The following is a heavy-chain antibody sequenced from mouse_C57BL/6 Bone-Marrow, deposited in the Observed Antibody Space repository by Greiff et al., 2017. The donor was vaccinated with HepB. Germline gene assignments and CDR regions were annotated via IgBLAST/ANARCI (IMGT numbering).Heavy chain of an antibody. CDR2: IWSGGST. J-gene: IGHJ1*03. CDR3: ARNRDYYGSSPWYFDV. V-gene: IGHV2-2*01. CDR1: GFSLTSYG. Sequence: VMLVESGPGLVQPSQSLSITCTVSGFSLTSYGVHWVRQSPGKGLEWLGVIWSGGSTDYNAAFISRLSISKDNSKSQVFFKMNSLQADDTAIYYCARNRDYYGSSPWYFDVWGTGTTVTVSS. D-gene: IGHD1-1*01.